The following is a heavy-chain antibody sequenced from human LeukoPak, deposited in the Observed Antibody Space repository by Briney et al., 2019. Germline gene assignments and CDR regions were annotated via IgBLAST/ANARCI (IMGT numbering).Heavy chain of an antibody. CDR3: ARGGFGVVNRYYFDY. D-gene: IGHD3-3*01. CDR2: ISAYNGNT. J-gene: IGHJ4*02. Sequence: ASVKVSCKASGYTFTSYGISWVRQAPGQGLEWMGWISAYNGNTNYAQKLQGRVTMATDTSTSTAYVELRSLRSDDTAVYYCARGGFGVVNRYYFDYWGQGTLVTVSS. V-gene: IGHV1-18*01. CDR1: GYTFTSYG.